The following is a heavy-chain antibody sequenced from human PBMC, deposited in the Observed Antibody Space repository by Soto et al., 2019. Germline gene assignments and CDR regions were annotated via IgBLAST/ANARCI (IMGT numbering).Heavy chain of an antibody. CDR1: GFSLSTRRMC. D-gene: IGHD6-19*01. CDR3: ARTRSTAKQWLVLDWLDP. CDR2: IDWDDDK. V-gene: IGHV2-70*01. J-gene: IGHJ5*02. Sequence: SGPTLVNPTQTLTLTCAFSGFSLSTRRMCVSWIRQPPGKALEWLALIDWDDDKFYSTSLKTRLTISKDTSKNQVVLSMTNMDPVDTATYYCARTRSTAKQWLVLDWLDPWGQGILVTVSS.